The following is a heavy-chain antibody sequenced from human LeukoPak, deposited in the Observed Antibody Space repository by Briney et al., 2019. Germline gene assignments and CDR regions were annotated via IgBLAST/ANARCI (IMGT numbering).Heavy chain of an antibody. CDR1: GGSISSGGYS. CDR3: ARGPASGY. D-gene: IGHD3-10*01. J-gene: IGHJ4*02. CDR2: IYHSGST. V-gene: IGHV4-30-2*01. Sequence: SETLSLTCAVSGGSISSGGYSWSWIRQPPGKGLEWIGYIYHSGSTYYNPSLKSRVTISVDRSKNQFSLKLSSVTAADTAVYYCARGPASGYWGQGTLVTVSS.